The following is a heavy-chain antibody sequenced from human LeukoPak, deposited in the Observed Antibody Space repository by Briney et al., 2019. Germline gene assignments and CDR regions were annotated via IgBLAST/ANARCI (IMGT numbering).Heavy chain of an antibody. CDR3: ARDTGDYNAFDI. J-gene: IGHJ3*02. V-gene: IGHV3-48*01. D-gene: IGHD4-17*01. Sequence: VGALRLSRAASGFTLSSYSMNWVRQAPGKGLEWVSYISSSSSTIYYAYSVKGRFTISRDNAKNSLYLQMNSLRAEDTAVYYCARDTGDYNAFDIWGQGTMVTVSS. CDR1: GFTLSSYS. CDR2: ISSSSSTI.